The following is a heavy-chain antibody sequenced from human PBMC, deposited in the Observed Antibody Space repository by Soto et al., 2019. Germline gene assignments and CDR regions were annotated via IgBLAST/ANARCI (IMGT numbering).Heavy chain of an antibody. J-gene: IGHJ6*02. Sequence: QVQLVQSGAEVKKPGASVKVSCKTSGYSFAGYFVHWVRQAPGQGLEWMGWINPNNGDTKYSEKFQGRVSMTRDTLINTAYMELSRLTSDDTAVYYCARDFVGVVMDYGMDVWGQGTTVIVSS. CDR2: INPNNGDT. V-gene: IGHV1-2*02. CDR3: ARDFVGVVMDYGMDV. D-gene: IGHD2-15*01. CDR1: GYSFAGYF.